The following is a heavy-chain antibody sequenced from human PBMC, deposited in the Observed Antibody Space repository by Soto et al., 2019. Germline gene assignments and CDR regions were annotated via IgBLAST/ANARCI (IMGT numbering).Heavy chain of an antibody. D-gene: IGHD4-17*01. V-gene: IGHV3-23*01. CDR2: ISGGGTNT. J-gene: IGHJ4*02. CDR3: ATATTMKGRY. Sequence: PGGSLRLSCAASGFTFSNYAMSWVRQAPGKGLQWVSTISGGGTNTNYADSVKGRFTISRDNSKSSLYLQVDSLRAEDTAMYYCATATTMKGRYWGQGTLVTVSS. CDR1: GFTFSNYA.